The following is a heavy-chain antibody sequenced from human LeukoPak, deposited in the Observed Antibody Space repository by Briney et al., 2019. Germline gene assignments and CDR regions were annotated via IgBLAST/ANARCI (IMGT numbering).Heavy chain of an antibody. CDR1: GGSFSGYY. V-gene: IGHV4-34*01. D-gene: IGHD6-13*01. Sequence: SETLSLTCAVYGGSFSGYYWSWIRQPPGKGLEWIGEINHSGSTNYNPSLKSRVTISVDTSKSQFSLKLSSVTAADTAVYYCAREGLSAAAFDYWGQGTLVTVSS. J-gene: IGHJ4*02. CDR3: AREGLSAAAFDY. CDR2: INHSGST.